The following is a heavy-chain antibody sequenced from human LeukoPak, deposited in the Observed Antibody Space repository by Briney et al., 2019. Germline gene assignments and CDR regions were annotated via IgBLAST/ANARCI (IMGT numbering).Heavy chain of an antibody. J-gene: IGHJ4*02. D-gene: IGHD5-18*01. CDR2: ISGSGGST. Sequence: GGSLRLSCAASGFTFSNYAMNWVRQAPGKGLEWVSGISGSGGSTYYADSVKGRFTISRDNSKNTLYLQMNSLRAEDTAVYYCAREGQLWLGFDYWGQGTLVTVSS. CDR1: GFTFSNYA. CDR3: AREGQLWLGFDY. V-gene: IGHV3-23*01.